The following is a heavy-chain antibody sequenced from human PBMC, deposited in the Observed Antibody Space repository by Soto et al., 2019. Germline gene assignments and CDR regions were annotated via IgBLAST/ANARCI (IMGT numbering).Heavy chain of an antibody. D-gene: IGHD1-1*01. Sequence: SQTLSLTCAISGDSVSSNSAAWNWIRQSPSRCLEWLGSTYYRSKWYNDYAVSVKSRITINPVTSKNQFSLQLNSVTPEDTAVYYCARELEPPYGMDVWGQGTTVTVSS. CDR2: TYYRSKWYN. CDR1: GDSVSSNSAA. CDR3: ARELEPPYGMDV. V-gene: IGHV6-1*01. J-gene: IGHJ6*02.